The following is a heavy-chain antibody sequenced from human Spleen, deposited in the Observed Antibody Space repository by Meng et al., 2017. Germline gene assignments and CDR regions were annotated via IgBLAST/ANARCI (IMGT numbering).Heavy chain of an antibody. V-gene: IGHV3-23*01. J-gene: IGHJ4*02. Sequence: GESLKISCTASGFTLSSYWMIWVRQAPGKGLEWVSAISGSGGSTYYADSVKGRFTISRDNSKNTLYLQMNSLRAEDTAVYYCAISGYSSGWYYGYWGQGILVTVSS. D-gene: IGHD6-19*01. CDR3: AISGYSSGWYYGY. CDR1: GFTLSSYW. CDR2: ISGSGGST.